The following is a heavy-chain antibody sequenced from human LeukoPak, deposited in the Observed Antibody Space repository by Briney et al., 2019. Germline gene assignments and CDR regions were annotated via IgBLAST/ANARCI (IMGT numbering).Heavy chain of an antibody. CDR2: IWYDGSNK. J-gene: IGHJ4*02. CDR3: ARRRSLGYCSSTSCYGYYFDY. Sequence: GGSLRLSCAASGFTFSSYGMHWVRQAPGKGLEWVAVIWYDGSNKYYADSVKGRFTISRDNAKNSLYLQMNSLRAEDTAVYYCARRRSLGYCSSTSCYGYYFDYWGQGTLVTVSS. CDR1: GFTFSSYG. V-gene: IGHV3-33*01. D-gene: IGHD2-2*01.